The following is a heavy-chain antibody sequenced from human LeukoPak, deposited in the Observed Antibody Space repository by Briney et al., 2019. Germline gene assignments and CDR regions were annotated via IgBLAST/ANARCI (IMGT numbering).Heavy chain of an antibody. J-gene: IGHJ3*02. CDR3: KLGENVLRFLEWSGKAFDI. V-gene: IGHV3-23*01. D-gene: IGHD3-3*01. Sequence: GGSLRLSCAASGFTFSSYAMSWVRQAPGKGREWVSAISGSGGSTYYADSVKGRFTIPRDNSKNTLYLQMNSLRAEDTAVYYCKLGENVLRFLEWSGKAFDIWGQGTMVTVSS. CDR1: GFTFSSYA. CDR2: ISGSGGST.